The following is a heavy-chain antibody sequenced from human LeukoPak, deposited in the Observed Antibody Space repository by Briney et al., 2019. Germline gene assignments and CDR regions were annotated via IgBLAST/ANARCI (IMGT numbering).Heavy chain of an antibody. D-gene: IGHD3-10*01. Sequence: ASVKVSCKASGYTFTSYGISWVRQAPGQGLEWMGRIIPILGIANYAQKFQGRVTITADKSTSTAYMELSSLRSEDTAVYYCAKGVRGALEAEYWGQGTLVTVSS. CDR2: IIPILGIA. CDR1: GYTFTSYG. V-gene: IGHV1-69*04. CDR3: AKGVRGALEAEY. J-gene: IGHJ4*02.